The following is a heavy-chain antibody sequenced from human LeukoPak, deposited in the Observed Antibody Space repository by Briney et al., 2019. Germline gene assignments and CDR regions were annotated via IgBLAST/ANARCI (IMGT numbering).Heavy chain of an antibody. D-gene: IGHD2-2*01. CDR2: MRYDGSIK. J-gene: IGHJ4*02. V-gene: IGHV3-30*02. CDR3: AKDRLGYCSSTTCSLDY. Sequence: GGSLRLSCAASGSTFSSYCMHWVRQAPGKGLEGVAFMRYDGSIKYYADSVKGRFTISRDNSKNTLYLQMNSLRAEDTAVYYCAKDRLGYCSSTTCSLDYWGQGTLVTVSS. CDR1: GSTFSSYC.